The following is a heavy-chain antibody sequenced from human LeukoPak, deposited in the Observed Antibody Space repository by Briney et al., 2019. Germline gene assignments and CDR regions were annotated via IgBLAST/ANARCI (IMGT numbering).Heavy chain of an antibody. V-gene: IGHV4-34*01. CDR3: AGGAAAGTRDYYSYGTDV. Sequence: PSETLSLTCAVYGGSFSGYYWSWIRQPPGKGLEWIGEINHSGSTNYNPSLKSRVTISVDTSKNQFSLKMSSVTAADTAVYYCAGGAAAGTRDYYSYGTDVWGQGTTVTVSS. CDR2: INHSGST. D-gene: IGHD6-13*01. J-gene: IGHJ6*02. CDR1: GGSFSGYY.